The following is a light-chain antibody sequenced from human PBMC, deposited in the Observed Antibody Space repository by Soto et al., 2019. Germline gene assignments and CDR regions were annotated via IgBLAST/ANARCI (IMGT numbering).Light chain of an antibody. CDR3: QQYYSFPQT. V-gene: IGKV4-1*01. Sequence: DIVMTQSPDSLAVSLGEGATINCKSSQSVLYSSNNKNYLAWYQQKPGQPPKLLIHWASTRESGVPDRFSGSGSGTDFTLTISSLQADDVAVYYCQQYYSFPQTFGQGTKVEIK. CDR1: QSVLYSSNNKNY. CDR2: WAS. J-gene: IGKJ1*01.